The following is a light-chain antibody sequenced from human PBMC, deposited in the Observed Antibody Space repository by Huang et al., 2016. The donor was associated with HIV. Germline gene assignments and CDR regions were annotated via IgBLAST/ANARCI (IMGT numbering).Light chain of an antibody. V-gene: IGKV1-9*01. CDR2: AAS. Sequence: IQLTQSPSSLSASVGDRVTITCRAGQGISSYLAWYQQKPGKAPKLLIYAASTLQSGVPSRFSGSGSGTDFTLTISSLQPEDFATYYCQQLNSYPPWTFGQGTKVEIK. J-gene: IGKJ1*01. CDR1: QGISSY. CDR3: QQLNSYPPWT.